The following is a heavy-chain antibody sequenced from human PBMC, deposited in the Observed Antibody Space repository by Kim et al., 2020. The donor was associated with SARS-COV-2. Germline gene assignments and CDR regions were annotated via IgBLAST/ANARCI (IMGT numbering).Heavy chain of an antibody. V-gene: IGHV3-33*05. CDR3: ASPSGEPMVRGVRNAFDI. J-gene: IGHJ3*02. Sequence: GGSLRLSCAASGFTFSSYGMHWVRQAPGKGLEWVAVISYDGSNKYYADSVKGRFTISRDNSKNTLYLQMNSLRAEDTAVYYCASPSGEPMVRGVRNAFDIWGQGTMVTVSS. CDR1: GFTFSSYG. D-gene: IGHD3-10*01. CDR2: ISYDGSNK.